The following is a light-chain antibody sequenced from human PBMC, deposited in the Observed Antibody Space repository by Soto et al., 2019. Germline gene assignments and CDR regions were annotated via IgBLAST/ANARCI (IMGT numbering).Light chain of an antibody. V-gene: IGKV1-39*01. Sequence: DIQMTQSRSSLSASVGDRVTITFRASQTISNYLNWYQQKPGKAPELLIYDASSLQSGVPSRFSGSGSGTDFTLTISSLQPEDVATYYCQQSYSSPTFGQGTKV. CDR1: QTISNY. CDR3: QQSYSSPT. J-gene: IGKJ1*01. CDR2: DAS.